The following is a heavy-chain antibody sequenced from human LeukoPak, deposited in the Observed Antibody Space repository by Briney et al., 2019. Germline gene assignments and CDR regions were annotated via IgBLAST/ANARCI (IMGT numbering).Heavy chain of an antibody. CDR1: GFTFSNYV. V-gene: IGHV3-23*01. D-gene: IGHD6-19*01. Sequence: GGTLRHTFPGSGFTFSNYVRHWVRQAPGKGPGWVSTINHSGDTTFYSESVEGRFTLFRDNAKSTRYLHMNSLSAEDTAVYYCAKGWSRGWLDHWGQGGMVSVSS. CDR3: AKGWSRGWLDH. CDR2: INHSGDTT. J-gene: IGHJ4*02.